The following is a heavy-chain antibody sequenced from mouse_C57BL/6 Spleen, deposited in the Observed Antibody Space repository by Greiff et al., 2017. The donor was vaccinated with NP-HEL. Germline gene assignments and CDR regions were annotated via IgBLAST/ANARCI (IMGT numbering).Heavy chain of an antibody. D-gene: IGHD1-1*01. CDR3: AREGIYYYGSLYDCDD. CDR2: IDPNSGGT. CDR1: GYTFTSYW. V-gene: IGHV1-72*01. J-gene: IGHJ2*01. Sequence: QVHVKQPGAELVKPGASVKLSCKASGYTFTSYWMHWVKQRPGRGLEWIGRIDPNSGGTKYNEKFKSKATLTVDKPSSTAYMQLSSLTSEDSAVYYCAREGIYYYGSLYDCDDWGQGTTLTVSS.